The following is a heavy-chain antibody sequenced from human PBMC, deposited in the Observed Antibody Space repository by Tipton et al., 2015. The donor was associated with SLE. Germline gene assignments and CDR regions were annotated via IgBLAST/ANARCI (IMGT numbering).Heavy chain of an antibody. Sequence: LRLSCTVSGGSFSSETYLWGWIRQSPGKGLEWIGSIYHSGSTNYNPSLKSRVTISIDTSRNQFSLKMTSVTAADTAVYYCAREETTVLTTAFDSWGQGALVTVSS. V-gene: IGHV4-39*07. CDR1: GGSFSSETYL. D-gene: IGHD4/OR15-4a*01. CDR3: AREETTVLTTAFDS. CDR2: IYHSGST. J-gene: IGHJ4*02.